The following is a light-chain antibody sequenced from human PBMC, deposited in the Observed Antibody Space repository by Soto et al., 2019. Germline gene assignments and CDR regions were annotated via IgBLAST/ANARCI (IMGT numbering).Light chain of an antibody. V-gene: IGKV1-33*01. CDR3: QQYDNLPLT. CDR2: DAS. CDR1: QDISNY. Sequence: DIQMTQSPSSLSASVGDRVTITCQASQDISNYLNWYQQKPGKAPKLLIYDASTLETGVPSRFSGIGSGTGFTFTISSLQPEDIATYYCQQYDNLPLTFGGGNKVEIK. J-gene: IGKJ4*01.